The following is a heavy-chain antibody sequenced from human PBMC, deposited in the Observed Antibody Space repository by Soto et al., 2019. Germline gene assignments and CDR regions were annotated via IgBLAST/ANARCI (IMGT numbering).Heavy chain of an antibody. CDR3: AKDELYYYDSSGSYYYYGMDV. V-gene: IGHV3-23*01. J-gene: IGHJ6*02. CDR2: ISGSGGST. Sequence: KGLEWVSAISGSGGSTYYADSVKGRFTISRDNSKNTLYLQMNSLRAEDTAVYYCAKDELYYYDSSGSYYYYGMDVWGQGTTVT. D-gene: IGHD3-22*01.